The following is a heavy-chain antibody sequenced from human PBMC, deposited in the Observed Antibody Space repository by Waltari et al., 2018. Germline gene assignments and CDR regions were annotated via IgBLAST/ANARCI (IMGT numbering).Heavy chain of an antibody. Sequence: QLQLLESGPGLVKPSETLSLTCAVSGDYINRYIYYWAWVSQPPGKGREWIGSGYYNGYTYYNPTLKSRVTISADAPRNRFSLELSSVTAADTGFHYCAKHCITTTNLSKSSHSWFGPWGQGILVTVSS. CDR1: GDYINRYIYY. CDR3: AKHCITTTNLSKSSHSWFGP. D-gene: IGHD3-3*02. J-gene: IGHJ5*02. CDR2: GYYNGYT. V-gene: IGHV4-39*02.